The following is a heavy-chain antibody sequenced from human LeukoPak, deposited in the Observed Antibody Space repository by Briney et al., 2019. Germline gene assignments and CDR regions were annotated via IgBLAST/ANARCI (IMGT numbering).Heavy chain of an antibody. CDR3: VRYGDY. CDR2: ISHSGTT. Sequence: SETLSLTCAVYGGSLSGYNWNWIRQPPGKGLEGIAEISHSGTTHYNPSLKSRVTISVDASKNQFSLKLTSVTAADTAVYYCVRYGDYWGQGTLVTVSS. D-gene: IGHD5-18*01. V-gene: IGHV4-34*01. J-gene: IGHJ4*02. CDR1: GGSLSGYN.